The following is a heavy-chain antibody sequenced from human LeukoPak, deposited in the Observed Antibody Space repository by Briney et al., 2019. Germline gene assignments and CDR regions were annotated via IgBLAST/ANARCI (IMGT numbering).Heavy chain of an antibody. J-gene: IGHJ4*02. CDR2: IYPDDSDT. V-gene: IGHV5-51*01. CDR3: ARPVEMATSPFDY. Sequence: GASLKISCKGAGSFIANYWIAWVRQMPGKGLEWMVIIYPDDSDTRYSPSFQGQVTISADTSIATAYLQWSSLKASDTAMYYCARPVEMATSPFDYWGQGTLVTASS. D-gene: IGHD5-24*01. CDR1: GSFIANYW.